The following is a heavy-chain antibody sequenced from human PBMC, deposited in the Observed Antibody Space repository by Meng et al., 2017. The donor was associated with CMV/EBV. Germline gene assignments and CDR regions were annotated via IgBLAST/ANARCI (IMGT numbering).Heavy chain of an antibody. J-gene: IGHJ4*02. CDR2: IRSKAYGGTT. Sequence: GGSLRLSCTASGFTFGDYAMSWVRQAPGKGLEWVGFIRSKAYGGTTEYAASVKGRFTISRDDSKSIAYLQMNSLKTEDTAVYYCTRGVLRFFCFDSWGQGTLVTVSS. CDR1: GFTFGDYA. V-gene: IGHV3-49*04. D-gene: IGHD3-3*01. CDR3: TRGVLRFFCFDS.